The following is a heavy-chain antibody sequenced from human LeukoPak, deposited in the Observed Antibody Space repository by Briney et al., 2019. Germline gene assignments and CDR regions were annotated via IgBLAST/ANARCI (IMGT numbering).Heavy chain of an antibody. CDR2: IYTSGST. V-gene: IGHV4-61*02. J-gene: IGHJ6*02. CDR1: GGSISSGSYY. D-gene: IGHD6-19*01. Sequence: SETLSLTCTVSGGSISSGSYYWSWIRQPAGKGLEWIGRIYTSGSTNYNPSLKSRVTISVDTSKNQFSLKLSSVTAADTAVYYCAKIAVAGNYYYYGMDAWGQGTTVTVSS. CDR3: AKIAVAGNYYYYGMDA.